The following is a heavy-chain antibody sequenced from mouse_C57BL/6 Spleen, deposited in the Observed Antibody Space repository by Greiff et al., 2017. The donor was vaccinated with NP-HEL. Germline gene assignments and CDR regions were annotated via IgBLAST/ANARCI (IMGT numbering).Heavy chain of an antibody. Sequence: EVKVVESGEGLVKPGGSLKLSCAASGFTFSSYAMSWVRQTPEKRLEWVAYISSGGDYIYYADTVKGRFTISRDIARNTLYRQMSSLKSEDTAMYYCTIDRDYGSSYPFGYWGQGTTLTVSS. CDR3: TIDRDYGSSYPFGY. CDR1: GFTFSSYA. J-gene: IGHJ2*01. D-gene: IGHD1-1*01. CDR2: ISSGGDYI. V-gene: IGHV5-9-1*02.